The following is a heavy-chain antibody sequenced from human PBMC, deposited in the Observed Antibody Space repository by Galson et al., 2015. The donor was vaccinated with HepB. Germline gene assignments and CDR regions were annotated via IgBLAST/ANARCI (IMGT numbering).Heavy chain of an antibody. CDR3: ARDAGYSRSHDAFDF. D-gene: IGHD6-13*01. J-gene: IGHJ3*01. Sequence: SLRLSCAASGFTFSSYNMNWVRQAPGKGLEWVSYISNGGRTIDYADSVKGRFAISRDNAKKSSYLQMNSLRAEDTAVYYCARDAGYSRSHDAFDFWGQGTMVTVSS. V-gene: IGHV3-48*01. CDR1: GFTFSSYN. CDR2: ISNGGRTI.